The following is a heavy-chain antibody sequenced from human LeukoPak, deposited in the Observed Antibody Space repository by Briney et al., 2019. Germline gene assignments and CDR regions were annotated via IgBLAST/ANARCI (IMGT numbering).Heavy chain of an antibody. CDR2: ISSSSIYK. V-gene: IGHV3-21*04. CDR1: GFTFSSYS. J-gene: IGHJ4*02. Sequence: PGGSLRLSCAASGFTFSSYSMNWVRQAPGKRLEWVSSISSSSIYKYYADTVKGRFTISRDNAKKSLYLQMNSLRAEDTAIYYCAKDDAYLQYDDWGQGTLVTVSS. CDR3: AKDDAYLQYDD. D-gene: IGHD5-24*01.